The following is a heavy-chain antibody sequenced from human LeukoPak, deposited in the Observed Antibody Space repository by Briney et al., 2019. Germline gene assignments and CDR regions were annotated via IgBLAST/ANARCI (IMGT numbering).Heavy chain of an antibody. J-gene: IGHJ4*02. V-gene: IGHV3-23*01. Sequence: GGSLRLSCAASGFTLRSYDMSWVRQAPGRGLEWVSATSGSGGDTYYADSVKGRFTISRDNSKNTLYLQMNSLRAEDTAVYYCAKEYSGYDFDYWGQGTLVTVSS. CDR2: TSGSGGDT. D-gene: IGHD5-12*01. CDR1: GFTLRSYD. CDR3: AKEYSGYDFDY.